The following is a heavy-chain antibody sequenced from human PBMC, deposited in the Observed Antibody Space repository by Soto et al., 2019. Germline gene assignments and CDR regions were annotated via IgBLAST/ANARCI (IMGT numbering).Heavy chain of an antibody. D-gene: IGHD5-18*01. J-gene: IGHJ4*02. Sequence: QVQLVQSGAEVKRPGSSVKVSCKAYGGTFSSYTISWVRQAPGQGLEWMGRIIPILGIANYAQKFQGRVTITADKSTSTAYMELSCLRSEDTAVYYCARGGRGYSYGYVDYWGQGTLVTVSS. CDR2: IIPILGIA. CDR1: GGTFSSYT. V-gene: IGHV1-69*02. CDR3: ARGGRGYSYGYVDY.